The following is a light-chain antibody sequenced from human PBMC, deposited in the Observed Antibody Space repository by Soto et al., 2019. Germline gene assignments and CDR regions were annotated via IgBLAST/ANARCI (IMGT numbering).Light chain of an antibody. V-gene: IGLV2-11*01. Sequence: QSVLTQPRSVSGSPGQSVTISCTGSSSDVGGSNFVSWYQQHPVKAPKLVIYDVSKRPSGVPDRFSGSKSGNTASLTISGLQAEDEADYYCCSYAGNSLWVFGGGTKLTLL. J-gene: IGLJ3*02. CDR1: SSDVGGSNF. CDR2: DVS. CDR3: CSYAGNSLWV.